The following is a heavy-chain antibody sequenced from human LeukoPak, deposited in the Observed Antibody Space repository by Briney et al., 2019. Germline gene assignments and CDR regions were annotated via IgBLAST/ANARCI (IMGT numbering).Heavy chain of an antibody. J-gene: IGHJ6*02. D-gene: IGHD3-10*01. Sequence: PSETLSLTCTVSGGSISIYYWSWIRQPPGKGLEWIGYIYYSRSTNYNPSLKSRVTISVDTSKNQFSLKLSSVTAADTDVYYCARGNGSGSYYKPYYYYGMDVWGQGTTVTVSS. V-gene: IGHV4-59*01. CDR3: ARGNGSGSYYKPYYYYGMDV. CDR2: IYYSRST. CDR1: GGSISIYY.